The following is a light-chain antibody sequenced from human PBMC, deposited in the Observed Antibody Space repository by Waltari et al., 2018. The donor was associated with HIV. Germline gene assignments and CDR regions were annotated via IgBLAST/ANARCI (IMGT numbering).Light chain of an antibody. CDR3: QHYNTSSPWT. V-gene: IGKV1-5*03. J-gene: IGKJ1*01. CDR1: QSIDTL. Sequence: DIKMTQSRSTLYTSVGNRITLTCRASQSIDTLLAWYQQKPGKAPKLLVYKASSLESGVPSRFSGSGSGTEFTLTISSLQPDDFATYYCQHYNTSSPWTFGQGTRVDI. CDR2: KAS.